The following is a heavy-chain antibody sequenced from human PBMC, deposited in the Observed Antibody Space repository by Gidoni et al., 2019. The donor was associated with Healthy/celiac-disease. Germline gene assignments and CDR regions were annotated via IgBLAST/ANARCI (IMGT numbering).Heavy chain of an antibody. CDR1: GRSFSGSY. D-gene: IGHD5-18*01. V-gene: IGHV4-34*01. Sequence: QVQRQQWGAGLLKPSETLSLTCAVYGRSFSGSYWSWIRQPPGKGLEWIGEINHSGSTNYNPSLKSRVTISVDTSKNQFSLKLSSVTAADTAVYYCARGRRLISGYSYGYLYYFDYWGQGTLVTVSS. J-gene: IGHJ4*02. CDR2: INHSGST. CDR3: ARGRRLISGYSYGYLYYFDY.